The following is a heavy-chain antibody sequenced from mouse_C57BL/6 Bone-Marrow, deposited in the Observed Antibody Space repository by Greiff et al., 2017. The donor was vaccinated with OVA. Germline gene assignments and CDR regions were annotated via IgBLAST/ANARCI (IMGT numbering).Heavy chain of an antibody. Sequence: VQLQQSGPELVKPGASVKISCKASGYTFTDYYMNWVKQSHGKSLEWIGDINPNNGGTSYNQKFKGKATLTVDKSSSTAYMELRILTSEDSAVYYCASYYYGTPYWYFDVWGTGTTVTVSS. D-gene: IGHD1-1*01. J-gene: IGHJ1*03. CDR1: GYTFTDYY. CDR3: ASYYYGTPYWYFDV. V-gene: IGHV1-26*01. CDR2: INPNNGGT.